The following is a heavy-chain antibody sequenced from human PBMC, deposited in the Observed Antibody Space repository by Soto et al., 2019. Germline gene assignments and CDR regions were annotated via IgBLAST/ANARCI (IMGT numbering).Heavy chain of an antibody. CDR3: ARPPTFGGSYFDAFEI. Sequence: LGESLKISCKGSGYSFTNYWIGWVRQMPGKGLEWMGIIYPGDSDTRYSPSFQGQVTISADKSISTAYLQWSSLKASDTAMYYCARPPTFGGSYFDAFEIWGQGTVVTVSS. CDR2: IYPGDSDT. D-gene: IGHD1-26*01. J-gene: IGHJ3*02. V-gene: IGHV5-51*01. CDR1: GYSFTNYW.